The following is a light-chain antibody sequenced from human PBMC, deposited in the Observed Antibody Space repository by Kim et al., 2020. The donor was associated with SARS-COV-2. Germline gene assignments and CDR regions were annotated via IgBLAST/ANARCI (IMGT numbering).Light chain of an antibody. Sequence: DIQMTQSPATLSASVGDRVTITCRASQSISFWLAWYQQKPGKAPKLLIYRASSLQSGVPSRFSGGGTGTEFTLTISSLQPDDFATYYCQKYNRYPQTFGEGTKLEI. CDR2: RAS. CDR3: QKYNRYPQT. CDR1: QSISFW. J-gene: IGKJ2*01. V-gene: IGKV1-5*03.